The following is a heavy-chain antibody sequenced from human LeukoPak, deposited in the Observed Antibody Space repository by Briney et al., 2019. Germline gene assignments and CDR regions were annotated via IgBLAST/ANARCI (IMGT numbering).Heavy chain of an antibody. CDR1: GGSISSYY. V-gene: IGHV4-59*08. J-gene: IGHJ4*02. D-gene: IGHD2-15*01. Sequence: SETLSLTCTVSGGSISSYYWSWIRQPPGKGLEWIGYIYYSGSTYYNPSLKSRVTISVDTFKNQFSLKLSSVTAADTAVYYCARRGLLRLFDYWGQGTLVTVSS. CDR2: IYYSGST. CDR3: ARRGLLRLFDY.